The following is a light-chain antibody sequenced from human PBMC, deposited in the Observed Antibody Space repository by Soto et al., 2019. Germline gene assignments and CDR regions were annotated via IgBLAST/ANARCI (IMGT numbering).Light chain of an antibody. CDR2: AAS. Sequence: DIQMTQSPSSLSASVGDRFTISCRASQSITNDLNWYQQKPGKAPKLLIYAASSLQSGVPSRFSGSGSGTDFTLTISSLQPEDFGTYYCQQSYSPLGAFGQGTKVEI. CDR1: QSITND. CDR3: QQSYSPLGA. V-gene: IGKV1-39*01. J-gene: IGKJ1*01.